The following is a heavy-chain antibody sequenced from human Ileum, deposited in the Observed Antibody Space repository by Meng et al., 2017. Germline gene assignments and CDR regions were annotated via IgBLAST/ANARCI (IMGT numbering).Heavy chain of an antibody. V-gene: IGHV4-61*08. Sequence: GQLQESGPGLVRPSATLSLICTVSGGSVSTSDYQWGWIRQPPGKGLEWIGYAGTNYNPSLKSRVTISVDTSKRQFSLKLTSVTAADTAVYYCARDHWGSLDYWGQGILVTVSS. CDR2: AGT. J-gene: IGHJ4*02. D-gene: IGHD7-27*01. CDR1: GGSVSTSDYQ. CDR3: ARDHWGSLDY.